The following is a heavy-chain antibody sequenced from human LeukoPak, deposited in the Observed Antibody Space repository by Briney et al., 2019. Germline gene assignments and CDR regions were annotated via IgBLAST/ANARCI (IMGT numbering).Heavy chain of an antibody. CDR1: GFTFSSYA. J-gene: IGHJ6*03. CDR2: IWYDGSNK. CDR3: AKDQSVYYYYYMDV. Sequence: SGGSLRLSCAASGFTFSSYAMTWVRQAPGKGLEWVAVIWYDGSNKYYADSVKGRFTISRDNSKNTLYLQMHSLRAEDTAVYYCAKDQSVYYYYYMDVWGKGNTVTVSS. V-gene: IGHV3-33*06.